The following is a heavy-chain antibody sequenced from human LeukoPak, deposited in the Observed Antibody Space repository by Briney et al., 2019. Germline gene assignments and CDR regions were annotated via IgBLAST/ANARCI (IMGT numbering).Heavy chain of an antibody. J-gene: IGHJ4*02. Sequence: GGSLRVSCAASGFMFTDYYMSWFRQTPGKGLEWLSYISPSSAYTNFADSVKGRFTISRDNAKNSLYLQMNSLRVEDTAVYYCARDLVAAATTGGYYFEYWGQGTLVTVSS. CDR3: ARDLVAAATTGGYYFEY. D-gene: IGHD6-25*01. CDR1: GFMFTDYY. V-gene: IGHV3-11*05. CDR2: ISPSSAYT.